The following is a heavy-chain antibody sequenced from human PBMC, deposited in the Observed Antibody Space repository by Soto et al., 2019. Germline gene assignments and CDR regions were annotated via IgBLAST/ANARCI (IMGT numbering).Heavy chain of an antibody. CDR3: ARRPSRGAMVYYYYYYGMDV. D-gene: IGHD5-18*01. Sequence: SETLSLTCTVSGGSISSSSYYWGWIRQPPGKGLEWIGSIYYSGSTYYNPSLKSRVTISVDTSKNQFSLKLSSVTAADTAVYYCARRPSRGAMVYYYYYYGMDVWGQGTTVT. V-gene: IGHV4-39*01. J-gene: IGHJ6*02. CDR2: IYYSGST. CDR1: GGSISSSSYY.